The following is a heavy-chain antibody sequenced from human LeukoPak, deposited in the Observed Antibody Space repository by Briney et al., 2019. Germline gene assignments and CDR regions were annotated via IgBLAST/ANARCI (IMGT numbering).Heavy chain of an antibody. CDR1: GYTFTGYY. CDR3: AREGFLEWSLSNN. CDR2: INPNSGGT. J-gene: IGHJ4*02. V-gene: IGHV1-2*02. D-gene: IGHD3-3*01. Sequence: ASGKVSCKASGYTFTGYYMHWVRQAPGQGLEWMGWINPNSGGTNYAQKFQGRVTMTRDTSISTAYMELSRLRSDDTAVYYCAREGFLEWSLSNNWGQGTLVTVSS.